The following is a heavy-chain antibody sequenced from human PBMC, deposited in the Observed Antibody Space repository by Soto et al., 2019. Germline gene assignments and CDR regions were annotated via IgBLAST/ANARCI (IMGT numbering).Heavy chain of an antibody. Sequence: GGALRLSCGASGFTFSSYWMSWVRQAPGKGLEWVANIKQDGSEKYYVDSVKGRFTISRDNAKNSLYLQMNSLRAEDTAVYYCARDVAAASNYYYGMDVWGQGTTVTVSS. CDR1: GFTFSSYW. V-gene: IGHV3-7*03. CDR2: IKQDGSEK. CDR3: ARDVAAASNYYYGMDV. D-gene: IGHD6-13*01. J-gene: IGHJ6*02.